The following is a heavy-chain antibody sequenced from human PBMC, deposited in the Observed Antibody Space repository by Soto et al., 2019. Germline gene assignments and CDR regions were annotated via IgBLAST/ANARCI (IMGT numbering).Heavy chain of an antibody. D-gene: IGHD3-22*01. J-gene: IGHJ6*02. V-gene: IGHV4-59*01. Sequence: PSETLSLTCTVSGGSISTYYWSWIRQPPGKGLEWIGYIYYDGSTSYNPSLRSRVTISVDTSKNQFSLILSSVTSADTAVYYCAGSGYYHNRGMDVWGQGTTVNV. CDR3: AGSGYYHNRGMDV. CDR2: IYYDGST. CDR1: GGSISTYY.